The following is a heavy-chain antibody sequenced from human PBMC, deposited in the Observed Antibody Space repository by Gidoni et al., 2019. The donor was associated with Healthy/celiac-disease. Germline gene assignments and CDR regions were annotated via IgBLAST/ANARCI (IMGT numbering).Heavy chain of an antibody. J-gene: IGHJ6*03. D-gene: IGHD3-10*01. Sequence: EVQLLESGGGLVLPGGSLSLSCAASGFTFSSYAMSWFRQAPGKGLEWVSAISGSGGSTYYADSVKGRFTISRDNSKNTLYLQMNSLRAEDTAVYYCAKQGYYGSGDYYYYMDVWGKGTTVTVSS. V-gene: IGHV3-23*01. CDR1: GFTFSSYA. CDR2: ISGSGGST. CDR3: AKQGYYGSGDYYYYMDV.